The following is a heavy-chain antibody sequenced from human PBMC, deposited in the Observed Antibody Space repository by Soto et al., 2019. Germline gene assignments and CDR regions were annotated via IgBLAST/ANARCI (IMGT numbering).Heavy chain of an antibody. Sequence: QVQLVQSGAEVKKPGSSVKVSCTASGGTFSTYAISWVRQAPGQGLEWMGGIIPIFGTAKYAQKFQGRVTITADESTSPAYMELSSVRSEDTDVYYCAREIFGVIISGGRDAFDFWGQGTMVTVSS. J-gene: IGHJ3*01. D-gene: IGHD3-3*01. V-gene: IGHV1-69*01. CDR2: IIPIFGTA. CDR3: AREIFGVIISGGRDAFDF. CDR1: GGTFSTYA.